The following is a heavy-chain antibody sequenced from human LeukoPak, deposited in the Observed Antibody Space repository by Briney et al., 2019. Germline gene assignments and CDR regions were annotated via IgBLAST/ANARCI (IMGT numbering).Heavy chain of an antibody. CDR1: GFTFSSYS. Sequence: GGSLRLSCVGSGFTFSSYSMNWVRQAPGKGLEWVSYISSSSSTIYYADSVKGRFTISRDNAKNSLYLQMNSLRAEDTAVYYCARVPPSYGTYYYYYYYMDVWGKGTTVTVSS. CDR3: ARVPPSYGTYYYYYYYMDV. CDR2: ISSSSSTI. V-gene: IGHV3-48*01. J-gene: IGHJ6*03. D-gene: IGHD4-17*01.